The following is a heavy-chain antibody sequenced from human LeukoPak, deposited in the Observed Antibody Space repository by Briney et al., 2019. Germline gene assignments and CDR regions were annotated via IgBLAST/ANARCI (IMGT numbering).Heavy chain of an antibody. Sequence: ASVKVSCKASGYTFTSYGISWVRQAPGQGLEWMGGIIPIFGTANYAQKFQGRVTITADESTSTAYMELSSLRSEDTAVYYCARGGGSSPQDYWDQGTLVTVSS. CDR1: GYTFTSYG. CDR3: ARGGGSSPQDY. CDR2: IIPIFGTA. D-gene: IGHD6-6*01. V-gene: IGHV1-69*13. J-gene: IGHJ4*02.